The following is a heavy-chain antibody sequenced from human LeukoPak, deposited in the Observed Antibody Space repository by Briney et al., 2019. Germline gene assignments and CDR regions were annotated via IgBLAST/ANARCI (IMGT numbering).Heavy chain of an antibody. CDR3: ARVSGGEYYYCYYMDV. CDR2: IYYSGST. D-gene: IGHD2-15*01. V-gene: IGHV4-39*07. J-gene: IGHJ6*03. CDR1: GGSISSSSYY. Sequence: SETLSLTCTVSGGSISSSSYYWGWIRQPPGKGLEWIGSIYYSGSTYYNPSLKSRVTISVDTSKNQFSLKLSSVTAADTAVYYCARVSGGEYYYCYYMDVWGKGTTVTVSS.